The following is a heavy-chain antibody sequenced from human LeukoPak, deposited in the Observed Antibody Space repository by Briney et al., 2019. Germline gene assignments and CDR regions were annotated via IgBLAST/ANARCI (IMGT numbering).Heavy chain of an antibody. V-gene: IGHV1-69*05. Sequence: SVKVSCKASGGTFSSYAISWVRQAPGQGLEWMGRIIPIFGTANYAQKFQGRVTITTDESTSTAYMELSSLRSEDTAVYYCARAEGVVVAAHIDVWGKGTTVIVSS. J-gene: IGHJ6*03. CDR3: ARAEGVVVAAHIDV. CDR1: GGTFSSYA. D-gene: IGHD2-15*01. CDR2: IIPIFGTA.